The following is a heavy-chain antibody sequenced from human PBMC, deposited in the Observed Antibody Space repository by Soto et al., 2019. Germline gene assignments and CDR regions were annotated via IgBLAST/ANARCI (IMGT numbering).Heavy chain of an antibody. D-gene: IGHD5-12*01. Sequence: PSETLSLTCTVSGGSISSSSYYWGWIRQPPGKGLEWIGSIYYSGSTYYNPSLKSRVTISVDTSKNQFSLKLSSVTAADTAVYYCARPIYSGYDYDYYYGMDVWGQGTTVTVSS. J-gene: IGHJ6*02. CDR3: ARPIYSGYDYDYYYGMDV. CDR2: IYYSGST. V-gene: IGHV4-39*01. CDR1: GGSISSSSYY.